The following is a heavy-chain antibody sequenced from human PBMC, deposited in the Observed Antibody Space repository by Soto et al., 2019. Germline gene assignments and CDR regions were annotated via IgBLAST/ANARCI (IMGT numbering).Heavy chain of an antibody. Sequence: GGSLRLSCIASGLTFRDYAMAWVRQAPGEDLEWVSAIGTSGTPTLYADSVKSRFSISRDDSRNTVSLQMNSLGVEDTATYYCTRILWSSRRDALDIWGQGTTVTVSS. CDR2: IGTSGTPT. D-gene: IGHD2-21*01. V-gene: IGHV3-23*01. CDR3: TRILWSSRRDALDI. CDR1: GLTFRDYA. J-gene: IGHJ6*02.